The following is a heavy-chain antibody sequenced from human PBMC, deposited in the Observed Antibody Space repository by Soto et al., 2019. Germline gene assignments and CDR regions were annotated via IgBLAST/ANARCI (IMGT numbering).Heavy chain of an antibody. CDR2: ISGSGNII. CDR1: GFTFSTYE. D-gene: IGHD6-13*01. J-gene: IGHJ5*02. CDR3: VRETMRASAAASLDH. Sequence: EVQLVESGGGLVQPGGSLRLSCAASGFTFSTYEFNWVRQAPGRGLEWISYISGSGNIIKYADSVKGRFTISRDNAESSLHLHVSNLRVDGTAVCFCVRETMRASAAASLDHWGLGTQVIVSS. V-gene: IGHV3-48*03.